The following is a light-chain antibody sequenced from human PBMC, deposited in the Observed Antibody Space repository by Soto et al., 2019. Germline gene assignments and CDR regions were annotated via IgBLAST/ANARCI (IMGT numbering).Light chain of an antibody. CDR2: DVS. J-gene: IGKJ1*01. CDR1: QSINAW. V-gene: IGKV1-5*01. Sequence: DIQMTQAPSTLSASVGDRVTITCRASQSINAWLAWYQQKPGKAPRLLIYDVSTLDSGVPSRFSGSASGTEFTLTISRLEFDDFATYDCQQYHRYSTFGQGTRVDIK. CDR3: QQYHRYST.